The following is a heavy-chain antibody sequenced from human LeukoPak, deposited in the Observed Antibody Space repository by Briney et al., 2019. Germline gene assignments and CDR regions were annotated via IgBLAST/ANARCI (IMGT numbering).Heavy chain of an antibody. D-gene: IGHD3-10*01. J-gene: IGHJ4*02. CDR1: GFTFDDYA. CDR2: ISWNSGNI. V-gene: IGHV3-9*01. CDR3: AKAAGHGSGSYSDY. Sequence: PGGSLRLSCAASGFTFDDYAMHWVRQAPGKGLEWVSGISWNSGNIGYADSVKGRFTISRDNAKNSLYLQMNSLRAEDTALYYCAKAAGHGSGSYSDYWGQGTLVTVSS.